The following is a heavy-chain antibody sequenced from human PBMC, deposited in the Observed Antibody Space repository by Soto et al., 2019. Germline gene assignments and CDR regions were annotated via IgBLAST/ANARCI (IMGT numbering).Heavy chain of an antibody. CDR1: GFTFSSYA. CDR2: ISGSGGST. V-gene: IGHV3-23*01. Sequence: PGGSLRLSCAASGFTFSSYAMSWVRQAPGKGLEWVSAISGSGGSTYYADSVRGRFTISRDNSKNTLYLQMNSLRAEDTAVYYCAKVVGEATRYFDYWGQGTLVTVSS. CDR3: AKVVGEATRYFDY. J-gene: IGHJ4*02. D-gene: IGHD1-26*01.